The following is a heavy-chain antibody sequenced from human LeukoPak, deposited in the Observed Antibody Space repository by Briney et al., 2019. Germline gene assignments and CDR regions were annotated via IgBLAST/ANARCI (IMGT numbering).Heavy chain of an antibody. CDR3: AKDGRGVVTNWFDP. D-gene: IGHD3-3*01. CDR2: ISGSGGST. V-gene: IGHV3-23*01. J-gene: IGHJ5*02. Sequence: PGGSLRLSCAVSGFTFSSYAMSWVRQAPGKGLEWVSAISGSGGSTYYADSVKGRFTISRDNSKNTLYLQMNSLRAEDTAVYYCAKDGRGVVTNWFDPWGQGTLVTVSS. CDR1: GFTFSSYA.